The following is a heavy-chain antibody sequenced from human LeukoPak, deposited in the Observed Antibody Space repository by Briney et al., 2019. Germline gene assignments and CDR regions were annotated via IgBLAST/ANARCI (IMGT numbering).Heavy chain of an antibody. Sequence: SQTLSLTCTVSGGSISSGGYYWSWIRQPPGKGLEWIGYIYHSGSTYYNPSLKSRVTISVDRSKNQFSLKLSSVTAADTAVYYCARDGTGEGIDYWGQGTLVTVSS. CDR2: IYHSGST. CDR3: ARDGTGEGIDY. D-gene: IGHD3-10*01. V-gene: IGHV4-30-2*01. J-gene: IGHJ4*02. CDR1: GGSISSGGYY.